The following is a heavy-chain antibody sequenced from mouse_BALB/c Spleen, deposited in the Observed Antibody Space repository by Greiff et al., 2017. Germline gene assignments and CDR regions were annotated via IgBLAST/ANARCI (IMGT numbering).Heavy chain of an antibody. V-gene: IGHV5-17*02. CDR1: GFTFSSFG. CDR3: ARRTGSYYAMDY. Sequence: EVMLVESGGGLVQPGGSLKLSCAASGFTFSSFGMHWVRQAPEKGLEWVAYISSGSSTIYYADTVKGRFTISRDNPKNTLFLQMTSLRSEDTAMYYCARRTGSYYAMDYWGQGTSVTVSS. CDR2: ISSGSSTI. D-gene: IGHD4-1*01. J-gene: IGHJ4*01.